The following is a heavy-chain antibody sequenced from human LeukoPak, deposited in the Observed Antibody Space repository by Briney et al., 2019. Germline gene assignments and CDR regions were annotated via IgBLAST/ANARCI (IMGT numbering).Heavy chain of an antibody. CDR1: GYTFTGYY. CDR3: ARGAPSIAVAGTIWFDP. J-gene: IGHJ5*02. D-gene: IGHD6-19*01. V-gene: IGHV1-2*04. Sequence: ASVKVSCKASGYTFTGYYMHWVRQAPGQGLEWMGWINPNSGGTNYAQKFQGWVTTTRDTSISTAYTELSRLRSDDTAVYYCARGAPSIAVAGTIWFDPWGQGTLVTVSS. CDR2: INPNSGGT.